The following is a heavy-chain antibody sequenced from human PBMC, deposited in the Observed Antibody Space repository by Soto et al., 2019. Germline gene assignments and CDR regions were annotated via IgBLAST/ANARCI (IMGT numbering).Heavy chain of an antibody. CDR2: IYYSGST. V-gene: IGHV4-31*03. D-gene: IGHD3-22*01. CDR1: GGSISSGGYY. Sequence: SETLSLTCTVSGGSISSGGYYWSWIRQHPGKGLEWIGYIYYSGSTYYNPSLKSRVTISVDTSKNQFSLKLSSVTAADTAVYYCARSSTMIVVATTGFDYWGQGTLVTVSS. J-gene: IGHJ4*02. CDR3: ARSSTMIVVATTGFDY.